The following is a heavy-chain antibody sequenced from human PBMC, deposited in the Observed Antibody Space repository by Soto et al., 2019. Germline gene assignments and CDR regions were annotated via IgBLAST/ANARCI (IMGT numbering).Heavy chain of an antibody. CDR1: GFTFGSYV. J-gene: IGHJ4*02. CDR3: AKFYYHDSTGCFRHFDY. Sequence: PGGSLRLSCAASGFTFGSYVMSWVRQAPGRGLELVSVISANGAGTKYADSVKGRFTISRDNSRNTMYLQMNSLRAEDTAIYYCAKFYYHDSTGCFRHFDYWGQGTRVTVSS. D-gene: IGHD3-22*01. CDR2: ISANGAGT. V-gene: IGHV3-23*01.